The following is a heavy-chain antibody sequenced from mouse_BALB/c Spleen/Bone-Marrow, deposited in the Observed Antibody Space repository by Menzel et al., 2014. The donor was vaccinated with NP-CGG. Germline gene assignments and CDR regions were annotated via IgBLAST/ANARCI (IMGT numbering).Heavy chain of an antibody. J-gene: IGHJ3*01. CDR3: ARYWDAY. D-gene: IGHD4-1*01. CDR1: GYTFTNYW. CDR2: IDPNTYYT. V-gene: IGHV1-7*01. Sequence: VQLVESRAELAKPGASVKMSCKASGYTFTNYWMHWVKQRPGQGLGWIGYIDPNTYYTRYNQKFKDKATLTADKSSSTAYLQLSSLTSEDSAVHYCARYWDAYWGQGTLVTVSA.